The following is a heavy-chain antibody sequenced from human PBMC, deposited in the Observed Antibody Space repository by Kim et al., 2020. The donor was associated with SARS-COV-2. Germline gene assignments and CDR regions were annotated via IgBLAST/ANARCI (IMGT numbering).Heavy chain of an antibody. CDR2: IYYSGST. Sequence: SETLSLTCTVSGGSISSSSYYWGWIRQPPGKGLEWMGSIYYSGSTYYNPSLKSRVTISVDTSKNQFSLKLSSVTAADTAVYYCARASGGGYDYHYYYYGMDVWGQGTTVTVSS. V-gene: IGHV4-39*07. J-gene: IGHJ6*02. CDR1: GGSISSSSYY. CDR3: ARASGGGYDYHYYYYGMDV. D-gene: IGHD5-12*01.